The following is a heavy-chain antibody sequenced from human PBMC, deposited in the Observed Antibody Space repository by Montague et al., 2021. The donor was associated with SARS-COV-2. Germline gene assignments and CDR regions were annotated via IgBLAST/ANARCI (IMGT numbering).Heavy chain of an antibody. CDR1: GYSVTSSY. J-gene: IGHJ5*01. V-gene: IGHV4-59*02. CDR3: ARLSIGGPLIRWFDS. CDR2: ISHSGIT. Sequence: SETLSLTCTVSGYSVTSSYWSWIRQPPGKGLQWIGFISHSGITNXNSFFKSRVAISVNTSKNHFSLKLSSATAADTAVYHCARLSIGGPLIRWFDSWGQGTLVTVSS. D-gene: IGHD3-3*01.